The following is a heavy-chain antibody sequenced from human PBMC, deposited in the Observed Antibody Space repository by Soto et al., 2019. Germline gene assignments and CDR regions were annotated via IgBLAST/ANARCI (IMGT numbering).Heavy chain of an antibody. CDR3: TREQPITP. V-gene: IGHV3-49*03. CDR1: GFTFDDYT. D-gene: IGHD3-10*01. J-gene: IGHJ3*01. Sequence: GGSVRISRTGYGFTFDDYTISCLRLDYEKGREWVGFIRGKGYGGTAEYAASVKGRFTISRDDSKSIAYLQMNSLRTEDTAVYFCTREQPITPCGQGTMVTVSS. CDR2: IRGKGYGGTA.